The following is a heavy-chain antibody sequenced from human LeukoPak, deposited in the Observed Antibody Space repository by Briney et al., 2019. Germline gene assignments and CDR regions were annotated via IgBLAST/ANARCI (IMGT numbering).Heavy chain of an antibody. CDR1: GYTLTAYY. V-gene: IGHV1-2*02. CDR2: INPNSGGT. CDR3: ARALHPAGLDI. Sequence: ASVKVSCKASGYTLTAYYIHWVRQAPGHGREWMGWINPNSGGTNYAQNFQGRVTMTRDTSISTDYMDLSRLRSDDTAVYYCARALHPAGLDIWGQGTMVTVSS. J-gene: IGHJ3*02.